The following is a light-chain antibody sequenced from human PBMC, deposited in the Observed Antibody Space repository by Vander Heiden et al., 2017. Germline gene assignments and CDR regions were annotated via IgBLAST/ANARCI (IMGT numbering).Light chain of an antibody. CDR2: KAS. J-gene: IGKJ2*03. CDR3: QQYKSYPYS. V-gene: IGKV1-5*03. CDR1: QSISSW. Sequence: DIQMTQSPSTLSASVGGSVTITCRASQSISSWLAWYQQKPGKAPKLLIYKASGLEGGVPSRFSGSESGTEFTLTISSLQPDDFATYYCQQYKSYPYSFGQGTKLEIK.